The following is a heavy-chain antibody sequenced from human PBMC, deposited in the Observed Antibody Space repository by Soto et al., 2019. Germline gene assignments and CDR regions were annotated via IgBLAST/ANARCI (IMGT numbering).Heavy chain of an antibody. V-gene: IGHV1-2*02. D-gene: IGHD2-21*02. CDR3: ARGDVNWFDP. Sequence: QVQLVQSGAEVKKTGASVKVSCKASGYTFIDYYLHWVRQAPGQGLEWLGRINPKSGDTIYAQKFQGRVTMTRDTSINTAYMGLMNLRSDDTAVYYCARGDVNWFDPWGQGTQVTVSS. CDR2: INPKSGDT. CDR1: GYTFIDYY. J-gene: IGHJ5*02.